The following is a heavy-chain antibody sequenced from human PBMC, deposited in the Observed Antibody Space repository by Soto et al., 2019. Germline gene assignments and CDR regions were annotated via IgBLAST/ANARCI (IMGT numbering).Heavy chain of an antibody. CDR3: ARAAALFADFWSGTRPGWFDP. D-gene: IGHD3-3*01. CDR2: IYYNVIT. V-gene: IGHV4-31*02. J-gene: IGHJ5*02. Sequence: WTWIRQHPGKGLEWIGYIYYNVITYSNPSLKSRLTISVDTSKNQFSLKLNSVTAADTAVYYCARAAALFADFWSGTRPGWFDPWGQGTLVTFSS.